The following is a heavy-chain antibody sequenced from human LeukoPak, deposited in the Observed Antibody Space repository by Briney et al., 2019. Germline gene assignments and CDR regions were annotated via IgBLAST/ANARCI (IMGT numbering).Heavy chain of an antibody. D-gene: IGHD2-15*01. CDR1: NGSFSAYY. Sequence: SETLSLTCAVSNGSFSAYYWSWIRQSPGKGLQWIWEISHSGSTNYNPSLKLRLSISLDMSKNHFSLRLSSVTAADTAVYFCARRYCSGGSCYMRGYYGMDVWATGTTVIVS. J-gene: IGHJ6*04. V-gene: IGHV4-34*01. CDR3: ARRYCSGGSCYMRGYYGMDV. CDR2: ISHSGST.